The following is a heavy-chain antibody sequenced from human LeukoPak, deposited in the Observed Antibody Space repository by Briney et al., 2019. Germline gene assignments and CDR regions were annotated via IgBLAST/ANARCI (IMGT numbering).Heavy chain of an antibody. Sequence: GASVKVSCNASGYTFTSYGISWVRQAPGQGLEWMGWISAYNGNTNYAQKLQGRVTMTTDTSTSTAYMELRSLRSDDTAVYYCARSGPALGYSSGWYIDYWGQGTLVTVSS. V-gene: IGHV1-18*01. D-gene: IGHD6-19*01. CDR3: ARSGPALGYSSGWYIDY. CDR1: GYTFTSYG. J-gene: IGHJ4*02. CDR2: ISAYNGNT.